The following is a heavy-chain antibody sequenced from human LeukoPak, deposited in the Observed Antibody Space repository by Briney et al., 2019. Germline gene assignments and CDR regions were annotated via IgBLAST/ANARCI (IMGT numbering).Heavy chain of an antibody. Sequence: GGSLRLSCAASGFTFSSYWMHWVRQAPGKGLVWVSRISSDGSSTSYADSVKGRFTISRDNAKNTLHLQMNSLRAEDTAVYYCARDELADYHFDYWGQGTLVTVSS. CDR2: ISSDGSST. CDR3: ARDELADYHFDY. J-gene: IGHJ4*02. V-gene: IGHV3-74*01. CDR1: GFTFSSYW. D-gene: IGHD4-11*01.